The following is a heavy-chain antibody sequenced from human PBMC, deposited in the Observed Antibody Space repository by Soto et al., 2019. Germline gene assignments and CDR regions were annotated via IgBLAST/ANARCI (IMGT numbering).Heavy chain of an antibody. CDR1: GHSINSDYY. V-gene: IGHV4-38-2*02. Sequence: ETLSLTCTVAGHSINSDYYWGWIRQPPGKGLEWIGSIYPGGGTYYNPSLKSRVTISIDTSKNQFSLRLTSVTAADTAMYYCARKGYYPSGRINLFDSWGQGTLVTVSS. CDR2: IYPGGGT. D-gene: IGHD3-10*01. CDR3: ARKGYYPSGRINLFDS. J-gene: IGHJ4*02.